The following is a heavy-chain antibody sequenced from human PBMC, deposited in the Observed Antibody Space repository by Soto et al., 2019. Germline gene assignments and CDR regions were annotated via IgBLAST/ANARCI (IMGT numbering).Heavy chain of an antibody. CDR3: AKEGTVYAIYYFDY. Sequence: ASVKVSCKASGYTFTGYYMHWVRQAPGQGLKWMGWINPNSGGTNYAQKFQGRVTMTRDTSISTAYMELSRLRSDDTAVYYCAKEGTVYAIYYFDYWGQGTLVTVSS. CDR2: INPNSGGT. J-gene: IGHJ4*02. V-gene: IGHV1-2*02. D-gene: IGHD2-8*01. CDR1: GYTFTGYY.